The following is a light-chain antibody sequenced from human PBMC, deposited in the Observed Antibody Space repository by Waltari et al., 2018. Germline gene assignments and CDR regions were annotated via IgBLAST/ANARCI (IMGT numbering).Light chain of an antibody. CDR1: SSDVGGSNY. J-gene: IGLJ2*01. Sequence: QSALTQPRSVSGSPGQSVTIPCTGTSSDVGGSNYVSWYQQHPGKAPKLMSYDISKRPSEVPDRFSGSKASNEASLTISGRQAEDEADYYCCSYAGSYTLVFGGGTKLTVL. V-gene: IGLV2-11*01. CDR2: DIS. CDR3: CSYAGSYTLV.